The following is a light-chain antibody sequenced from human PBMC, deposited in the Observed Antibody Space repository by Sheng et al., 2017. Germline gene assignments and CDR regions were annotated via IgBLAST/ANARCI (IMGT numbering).Light chain of an antibody. CDR2: WAS. CDR3: QQYYSVPFT. V-gene: IGKV4-1*01. CDR1: QTVYYSTNNKNY. Sequence: DFLMTQSPDSLAVSLGERATINCKSSQTVYYSTNNKNYLAWYQQKPGQPPRLLIYWASTRESGVPDRFSGSGSGTDFTLTISSLQAEDVAVYYCQQYYSVPFTFGQGTKLEIK. J-gene: IGKJ2*01.